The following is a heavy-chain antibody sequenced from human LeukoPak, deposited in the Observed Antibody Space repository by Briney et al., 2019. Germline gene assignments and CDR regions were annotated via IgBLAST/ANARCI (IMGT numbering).Heavy chain of an antibody. V-gene: IGHV4-59*01. J-gene: IGHJ5*02. Sequence: SETLSLTCTVSGGSISSYYWSWIRQPPGKGLEWVGYIYYSGSTNYNPSLKSRITISVDTSKTQFSLKLSSVTAADTAVYYCARFTSSGWHDYFDPWGQGTLVTVSS. D-gene: IGHD6-19*01. CDR2: IYYSGST. CDR3: ARFTSSGWHDYFDP. CDR1: GGSISSYY.